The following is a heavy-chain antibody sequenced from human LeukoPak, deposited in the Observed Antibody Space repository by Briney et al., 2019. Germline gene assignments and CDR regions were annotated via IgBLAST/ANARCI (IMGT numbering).Heavy chain of an antibody. D-gene: IGHD5-18*01. J-gene: IGHJ6*02. CDR2: ISSNGGST. V-gene: IGHV3-64*01. Sequence: GGSLRLSCAASGFTFSSYAMHWVRQAPGKGLECVSAISSNGGSTYYANSVKGRFTISRDNSKNTLYLQMGSLRAEDMAVYYCARDLRPTIQLWTHYYYYGMDVWGQGTTVTVSS. CDR1: GFTFSSYA. CDR3: ARDLRPTIQLWTHYYYYGMDV.